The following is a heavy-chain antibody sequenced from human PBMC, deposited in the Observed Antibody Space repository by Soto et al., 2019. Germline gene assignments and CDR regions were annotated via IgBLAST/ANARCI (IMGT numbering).Heavy chain of an antibody. CDR1: GFTFSSYA. CDR2: ISGSGGST. J-gene: IGHJ6*04. D-gene: IGHD3-9*01. V-gene: IGHV3-23*01. CDR3: ARTYDILTGYYPWSYGMDL. Sequence: GGSLRLSCAASGFTFSSYAMSWVRQAPGKGLEWVSAISGSGGSTYYADSVKGRFTISRDNSKNTLYLQMNSLRAEDTAVYYCARTYDILTGYYPWSYGMDLWGKGNMLNVS.